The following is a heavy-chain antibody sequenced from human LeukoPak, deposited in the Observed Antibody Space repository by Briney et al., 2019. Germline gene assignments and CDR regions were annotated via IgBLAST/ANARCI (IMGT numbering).Heavy chain of an antibody. CDR3: ARGDVVPAAMD. J-gene: IGHJ4*02. CDR2: IYYSGST. V-gene: IGHV4-59*01. CDR1: GGSISSYY. Sequence: PSETLSLTCTVSGGSISSYYWSWIRQPPGKGLEWIGYIYYSGSTNYNPSLRSRVTISVDTSKNQFSLKLSSVTAADTAVYYCARGDVVPAAMDWGQGTLVTVSS. D-gene: IGHD2-2*01.